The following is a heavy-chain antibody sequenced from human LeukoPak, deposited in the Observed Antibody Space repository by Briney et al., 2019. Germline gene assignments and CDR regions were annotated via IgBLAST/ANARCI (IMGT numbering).Heavy chain of an antibody. J-gene: IGHJ6*02. D-gene: IGHD4-23*01. Sequence: IYYSGSTYYNPSLKSRVTISVDTSKNQFSLKLSSVTAADTAVYYCARDSSTVEPYYYYGMDVWGQGTTVTVSS. V-gene: IGHV4-31*02. CDR3: ARDSSTVEPYYYYGMDV. CDR2: IYYSGST.